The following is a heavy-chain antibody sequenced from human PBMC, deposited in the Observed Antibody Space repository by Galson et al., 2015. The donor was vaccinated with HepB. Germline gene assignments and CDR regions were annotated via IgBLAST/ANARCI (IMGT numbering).Heavy chain of an antibody. CDR2: ISYDGSNK. V-gene: IGHV3-30*18. CDR3: AKDLVWSYYGSGRPNWFDP. Sequence: SLRLSRAASGFTFSSYGMHWVRQAPGKGLEWVAVISYDGSNKYYADSVKGRFTISRDNSKNTLYLQMNSLRAEDTAVYYCAKDLVWSYYGSGRPNWFDPWGQGTLVTVSS. J-gene: IGHJ5*02. D-gene: IGHD3-10*01. CDR1: GFTFSSYG.